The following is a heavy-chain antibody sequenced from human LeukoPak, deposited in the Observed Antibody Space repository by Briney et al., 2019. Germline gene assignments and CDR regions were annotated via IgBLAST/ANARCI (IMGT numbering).Heavy chain of an antibody. J-gene: IGHJ4*02. CDR3: ARDGHIVVVPADLYYFDY. CDR2: ISSSSSSYI. Sequence: PGGSLRLSCAASGFTFSSYSMNWVRQAPGKGLEWVSSISSSSSSYIYYADSVKGRFTISRDNAKNSLYLQMNSLRAEDTAVYYCARDGHIVVVPADLYYFDYWGQGTLVTVSS. V-gene: IGHV3-21*01. D-gene: IGHD2-2*01. CDR1: GFTFSSYS.